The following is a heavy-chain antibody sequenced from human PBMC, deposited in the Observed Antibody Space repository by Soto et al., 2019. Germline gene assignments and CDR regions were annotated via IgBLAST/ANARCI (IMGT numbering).Heavy chain of an antibody. CDR2: ISDSGGST. D-gene: IGHD6-6*01. CDR1: GFTFNSYA. Sequence: EVQLLESGGGLVQPGGSLRLSCAASGFTFNSYAMSWVRQAPGKGLEWVSGISDSGGSTYYADFMKGRFSISRDNSKNTLYVQMSSLRAEDTAVYYCARGSLAARPYHYDYWGQGTLVTVSS. J-gene: IGHJ4*02. V-gene: IGHV3-23*01. CDR3: ARGSLAARPYHYDY.